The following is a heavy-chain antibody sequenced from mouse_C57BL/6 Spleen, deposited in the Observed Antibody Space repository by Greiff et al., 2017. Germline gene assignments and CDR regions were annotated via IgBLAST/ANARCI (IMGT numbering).Heavy chain of an antibody. CDR1: GYTFTSYW. CDR3: ARGEGYDYDAEESFAY. Sequence: QVQLQQPGAELVKPGASVKMSCKASGYTFTSYWITWVKQRPGQGLEWIGDIYPGSGSTNYNEKFKSKATLTVDTSSSTAYMQLSSLTSEDSAVYYCARGEGYDYDAEESFAYWGQGTLVTVSA. CDR2: IYPGSGST. J-gene: IGHJ3*01. D-gene: IGHD2-4*01. V-gene: IGHV1-55*01.